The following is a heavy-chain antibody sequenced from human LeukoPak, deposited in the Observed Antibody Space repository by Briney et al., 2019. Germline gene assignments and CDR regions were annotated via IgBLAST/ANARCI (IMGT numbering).Heavy chain of an antibody. D-gene: IGHD2-15*01. CDR2: IYYSGNT. J-gene: IGHJ4*02. CDR3: ARLLYCSGGSCYYWDY. V-gene: IGHV4-61*01. CDR1: GGSVNSGSYY. Sequence: SETLSLTCTVSGGSVNSGSYYWSWIRQPPGKGLEWIGYIYYSGNTYYNPSLKSRVTISVDTSKNQFSLKLTSVTAADTAVYYCARLLYCSGGSCYYWDYWGQGTLVAVSS.